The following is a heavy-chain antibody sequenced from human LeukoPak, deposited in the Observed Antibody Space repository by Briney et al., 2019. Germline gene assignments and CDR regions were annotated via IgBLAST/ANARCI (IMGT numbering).Heavy chain of an antibody. CDR3: ARERGSYSVTFDY. D-gene: IGHD1-26*01. Sequence: SETLSLTCTVSGGSISSGGYYWSWIRQHPGKGLEWIGYIYYSGTTTYNPSLKSRVTISVDTSKNQFSLNLSSVTAADTAVYYCARERGSYSVTFDYWGQGTLVTVSS. J-gene: IGHJ4*02. CDR1: GGSISSGGYY. V-gene: IGHV4-31*03. CDR2: IYYSGTT.